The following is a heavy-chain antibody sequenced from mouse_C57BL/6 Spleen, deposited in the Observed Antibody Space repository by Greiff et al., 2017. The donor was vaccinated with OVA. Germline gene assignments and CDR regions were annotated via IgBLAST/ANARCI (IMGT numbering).Heavy chain of an antibody. V-gene: IGHV14-4*01. CDR3: TTDGNYETY. CDR2: IDPENGDT. J-gene: IGHJ3*01. Sequence: VQLQQSGAELVRPGASVKLSCTASGFNIKDDYMHWVKQRPEQGLEWIGWIDPENGDTEYASKFQGKATITADTSSNTAYLQLSSLTSEDTAVYYCTTDGNYETYWGQGTLVTVSA. D-gene: IGHD2-1*01. CDR1: GFNIKDDY.